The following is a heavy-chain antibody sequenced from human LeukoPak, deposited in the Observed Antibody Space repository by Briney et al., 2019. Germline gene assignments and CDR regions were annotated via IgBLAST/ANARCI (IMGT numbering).Heavy chain of an antibody. J-gene: IGHJ4*02. Sequence: ASVKVSCKASGYTLTGYYTHWVRQAPGQGLEWMGWIYPNSGATKYAQKFQGRVTMTRDTSISTAYMELSGLRSDDTAVYYCGTLLSNGPFDYWGQGSLVTVSS. V-gene: IGHV1-2*02. CDR1: GYTLTGYY. CDR3: GTLLSNGPFDY. CDR2: IYPNSGAT.